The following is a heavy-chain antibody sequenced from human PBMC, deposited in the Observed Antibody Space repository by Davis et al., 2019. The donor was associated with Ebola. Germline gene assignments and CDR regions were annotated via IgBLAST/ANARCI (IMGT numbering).Heavy chain of an antibody. V-gene: IGHV3-23*01. D-gene: IGHD2-2*02. Sequence: GGSLRLSCAASGFTFITYAMTWVRQAPGKGLEWVSSISGSGTYTYHADSVKGRFTISRDNSKNTLYLQMSSLRAEDTALYYCARLDCTSATCYTGNFYYYYGADVWGQGTTVTVSS. CDR3: ARLDCTSATCYTGNFYYYYGADV. CDR1: GFTFITYA. CDR2: ISGSGTYT. J-gene: IGHJ6*02.